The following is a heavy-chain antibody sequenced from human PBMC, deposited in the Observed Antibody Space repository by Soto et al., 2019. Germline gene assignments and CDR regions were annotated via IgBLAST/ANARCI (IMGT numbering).Heavy chain of an antibody. CDR2: IYPGDPDT. V-gene: IGHV5-51*01. CDR1: GYSFTSYW. D-gene: IGHD3-10*01. J-gene: IGHJ4*02. CDR3: ARQGGEYNTMSDY. Sequence: PGESLKISCNGSGYSFTSYWICWVRQMPGKGPEWMGIIYPGDPDTRYSPSFQGQVTISADKSISTAYLQWSSLKASDTAMYYCARQGGEYNTMSDYWGQGTLVTVSS.